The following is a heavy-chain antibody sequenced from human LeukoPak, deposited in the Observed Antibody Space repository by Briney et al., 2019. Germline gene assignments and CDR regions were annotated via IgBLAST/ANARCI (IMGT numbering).Heavy chain of an antibody. D-gene: IGHD3-10*01. V-gene: IGHV3-23*01. CDR1: GFTFTSYA. CDR3: ATPFTYGTPSAFDI. CDR2: IIGSGGST. J-gene: IGHJ3*02. Sequence: PGGSLRLSCAASGFTFTSYAMNWVRQAPGKGLEWVSAIIGSGGSTFYADSVKGRFTISRDNSKNTLYLQMNSLRAEDTAVYYCATPFTYGTPSAFDIWGQGTMVTVSS.